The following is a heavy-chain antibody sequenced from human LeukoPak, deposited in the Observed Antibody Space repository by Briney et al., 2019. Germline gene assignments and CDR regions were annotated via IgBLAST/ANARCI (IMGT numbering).Heavy chain of an antibody. V-gene: IGHV1-8*01. D-gene: IGHD6-19*01. CDR1: GYTFTSYD. CDR3: AKDQSPAYSSGHDYYYYGMDV. Sequence: ASVKVSCKASGYTFTSYDINWVRQATGQGLEWMGWMNPNSGNTGYAQKFQGRVTMTRNTSISTAYMELSSLRSEDTAVYYCAKDQSPAYSSGHDYYYYGMDVWGQGTTVTVSS. CDR2: MNPNSGNT. J-gene: IGHJ6*02.